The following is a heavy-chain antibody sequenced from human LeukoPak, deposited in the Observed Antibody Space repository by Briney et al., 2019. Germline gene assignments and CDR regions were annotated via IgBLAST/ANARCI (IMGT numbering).Heavy chain of an antibody. CDR3: ARRGTEDIVVVPAASAAFDI. CDR2: INHWGST. CDR1: GGSFSGYY. Sequence: SETMSLTSPVYGGSFSGYYWSWVRQPPGKGLEWIGAINHWGSTNYNPSLKSRVTISVDTSKNQFSLKLSSVTAADTAVYYCARRGTEDIVVVPAASAAFDIWGQGTMVTVSS. D-gene: IGHD2-2*01. V-gene: IGHV4-34*01. J-gene: IGHJ3*02.